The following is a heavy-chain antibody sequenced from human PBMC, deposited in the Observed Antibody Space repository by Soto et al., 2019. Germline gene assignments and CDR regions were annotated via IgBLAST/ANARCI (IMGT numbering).Heavy chain of an antibody. CDR3: ARDGDIVVVVAATGHYYGMDV. CDR1: GFTFSSYG. Sequence: GGSLRLSCAASGFTFSSYGMHWVRQAPGKGLEWVAVIWYDGSNKYYADSVKGRFTTSRDNSKNTLYLQMNSLRAEDTAVYYCARDGDIVVVVAATGHYYGMDVWGQGTTVTVSS. V-gene: IGHV3-33*01. D-gene: IGHD2-15*01. J-gene: IGHJ6*02. CDR2: IWYDGSNK.